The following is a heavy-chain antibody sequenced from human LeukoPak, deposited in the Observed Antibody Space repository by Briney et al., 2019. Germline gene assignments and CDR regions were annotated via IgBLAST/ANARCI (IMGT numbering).Heavy chain of an antibody. CDR2: ISGSGGST. CDR1: GFTFSSYA. J-gene: IGHJ4*02. V-gene: IGHV3-23*01. CDR3: AKTYYYDSSGYDY. Sequence: GGSLRLSCAASGFTFSSYAMSWVRQAPGEGLEWVSAISGSGGSTYYADSVKGRFTISRDNSKNTLYLQMNSLRAEDTAVYYCAKTYYYDSSGYDYWGQGTLVTVSS. D-gene: IGHD3-22*01.